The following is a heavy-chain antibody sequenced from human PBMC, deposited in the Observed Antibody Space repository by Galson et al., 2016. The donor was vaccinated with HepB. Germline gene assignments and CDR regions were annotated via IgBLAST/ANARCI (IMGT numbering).Heavy chain of an antibody. V-gene: IGHV3-74*01. CDR2: VNSDASSA. J-gene: IGHJ4*02. CDR1: GFTSSSYW. Sequence: SLILSCAASGFTSSSYWMHWVRQAPGKGLVWVSRVNSDASSASYADSVKGRLTISRDNAKNTLYLQMNSLRVEDTAMYYCARGINWGIDSWGQGTLVTVSS. D-gene: IGHD7-27*01. CDR3: ARGINWGIDS.